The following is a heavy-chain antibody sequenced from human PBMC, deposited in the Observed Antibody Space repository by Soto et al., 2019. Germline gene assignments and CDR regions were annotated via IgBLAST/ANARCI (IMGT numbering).Heavy chain of an antibody. Sequence: SETRSLTCTVSGGSIGSSSYYWGWIRQAPGKGLEWIGSIYDRGSTYSNPSLKSRLTTSLDTSKNQFSLKLTSVTAADTAVYYFARHGYTSGLPSFASRGQATLV. D-gene: IGHD6-19*01. CDR1: GGSIGSSSYY. V-gene: IGHV4-39*01. CDR3: ARHGYTSGLPSFAS. CDR2: IYDRGST. J-gene: IGHJ5*01.